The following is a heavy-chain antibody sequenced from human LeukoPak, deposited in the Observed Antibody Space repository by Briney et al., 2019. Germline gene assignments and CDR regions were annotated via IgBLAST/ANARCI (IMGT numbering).Heavy chain of an antibody. J-gene: IGHJ4*02. V-gene: IGHV3-21*01. Sequence: GGSLRLSCAASGFTFSSYTMNWVRQAPGKGLEWVSSISSSRSFIYYADSLKGRFTISRDNAKNSLYLQMNSLRAEDTAVYYCARDIPRLRLDDWGQGTLVTVSS. CDR1: GFTFSSYT. D-gene: IGHD3-16*01. CDR3: ARDIPRLRLDD. CDR2: ISSSRSFI.